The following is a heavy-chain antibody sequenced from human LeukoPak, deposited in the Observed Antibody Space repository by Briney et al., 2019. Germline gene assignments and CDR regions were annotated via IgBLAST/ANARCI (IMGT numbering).Heavy chain of an antibody. CDR2: MNPNSGNT. V-gene: IGHV1-8*01. Sequence: ASVKVSCKASGYTFTSYDINWVRQAPGQGLEWMGWMNPNSGNTGYAQKFQGRVTMTRNTSISTAYMELSSLRSEDMAVYYCARGITIFGVVIRPYYYYGMDVWGQGTTVTVSS. CDR3: ARGITIFGVVIRPYYYYGMDV. CDR1: GYTFTSYD. D-gene: IGHD3-3*01. J-gene: IGHJ6*02.